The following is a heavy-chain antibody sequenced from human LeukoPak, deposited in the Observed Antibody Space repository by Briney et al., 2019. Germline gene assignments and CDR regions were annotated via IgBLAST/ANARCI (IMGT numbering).Heavy chain of an antibody. CDR1: GYTFTNYY. Sequence: ASVKVSCKASGYTFTNYYIHWVWQAPGQGLEWMGIINPSGGGTTYAQKFHGRVAMTRDTSTSTVYMELSSLRSEDTAVFFCARGLARPNSWFDPWGQGTLVTVSS. CDR3: ARGLARPNSWFDP. CDR2: INPSGGGT. V-gene: IGHV1-46*01. J-gene: IGHJ5*02. D-gene: IGHD4-23*01.